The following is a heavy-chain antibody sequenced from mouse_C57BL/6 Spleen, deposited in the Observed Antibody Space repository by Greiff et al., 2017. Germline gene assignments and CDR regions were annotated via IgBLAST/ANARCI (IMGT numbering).Heavy chain of an antibody. CDR2: IRLKSDNYAT. CDR3: TGGGLRRGFAY. Sequence: DVKLQESGGGLVQPGGSMKLSCVASGFTFSNYWMNWVRQSPEKGLEWVAQIRLKSDNYATHYAESVKGRFTISRDDSKSSDYLQMNNLRAEDTGIYYCTGGGLRRGFAYWGQGTLVTVSA. V-gene: IGHV6-3*01. J-gene: IGHJ3*01. D-gene: IGHD2-4*01. CDR1: GFTFSNYW.